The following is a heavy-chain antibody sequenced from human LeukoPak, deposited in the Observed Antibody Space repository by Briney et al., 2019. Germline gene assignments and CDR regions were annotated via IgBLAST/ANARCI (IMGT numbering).Heavy chain of an antibody. J-gene: IGHJ3*02. D-gene: IGHD5-18*01. CDR1: GFTFDDYG. CDR3: VRGNSPPDALDI. V-gene: IGHV3-43D*04. Sequence: PGGSLRLSCAASGFTFDDYGMHWVRQAPGKGLEWVSFISWDGDVTYFGDSVKGRFTISRDNSKSSLYLQMNSLSAEDTAFYLCVRGNSPPDALDIWGQGTMVTVSS. CDR2: ISWDGDVT.